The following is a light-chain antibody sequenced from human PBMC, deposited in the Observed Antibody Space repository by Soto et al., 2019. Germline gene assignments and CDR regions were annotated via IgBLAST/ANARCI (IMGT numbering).Light chain of an antibody. CDR2: GAS. J-gene: IGKJ1*01. V-gene: IGKV1-39*01. Sequence: DIQVTQSPSSLSASVGESVTITCRARQSIGTYLNCYHQKPGKAPQLLIYGASTLQSGVPSRFSASGSGTHFTLTINSLQPEDFGTYSCQQSYSTPTFGQGTKVEIK. CDR3: QQSYSTPT. CDR1: QSIGTY.